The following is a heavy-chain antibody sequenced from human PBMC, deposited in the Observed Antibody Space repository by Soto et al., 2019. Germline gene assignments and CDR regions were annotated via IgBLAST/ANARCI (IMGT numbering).Heavy chain of an antibody. V-gene: IGHV4-59*01. CDR2: IYYSGST. D-gene: IGHD3-10*01. CDR3: ARGYYGAGSSNWFDP. CDR1: GGSISSYY. J-gene: IGHJ5*02. Sequence: SETLSLTCTVSGGSISSYYWSWIRQPPGKGLEWIGYIYYSGSTNYNPSPKSRVTISVDTSKNQFALKLSSVTAADTAVYYCARGYYGAGSSNWFDPWGQGTLVTVSS.